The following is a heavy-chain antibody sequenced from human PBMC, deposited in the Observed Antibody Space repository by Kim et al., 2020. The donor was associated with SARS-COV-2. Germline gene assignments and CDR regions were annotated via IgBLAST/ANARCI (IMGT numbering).Heavy chain of an antibody. V-gene: IGHV4-31*02. D-gene: IGHD3-16*01. Sequence: PSLKSRVTISVDTSKNQFSLKLSSVTAADTAVYYCARGLGMSGEGYGMDVWGQGTTVTVSS. J-gene: IGHJ6*02. CDR3: ARGLGMSGEGYGMDV.